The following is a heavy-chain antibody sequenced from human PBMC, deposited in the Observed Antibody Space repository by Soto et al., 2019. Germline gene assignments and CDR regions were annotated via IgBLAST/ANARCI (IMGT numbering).Heavy chain of an antibody. J-gene: IGHJ4*02. D-gene: IGHD3-22*01. V-gene: IGHV3-53*01. Sequence: GGSLRLSCAASGFIVSSYYMTWARQAPGKGLEWVSVIYSAGTTSYADSVKGRFTISRDNSKNTLYLLMNSLRAEDTAVYYCARGFYYDSSGYFFSPFDYWGQGTLVTVSS. CDR3: ARGFYYDSSGYFFSPFDY. CDR2: IYSAGTT. CDR1: GFIVSSYY.